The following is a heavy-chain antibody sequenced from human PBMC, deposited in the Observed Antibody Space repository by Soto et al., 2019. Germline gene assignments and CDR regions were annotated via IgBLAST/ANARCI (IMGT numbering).Heavy chain of an antibody. CDR3: ASYSSGSRAFDY. V-gene: IGHV1-45*02. D-gene: IGHD6-19*01. Sequence: GASVKVSCKASGYTFTYRYLHWVRQAPGQALEWMGWITPFNGNTNYAQKFQDRVTITRDRSMSTAYMELSSLRSEDTAMYYCASYSSGSRAFDYWGQGTLVTVSS. J-gene: IGHJ4*02. CDR2: ITPFNGNT. CDR1: GYTFTYRY.